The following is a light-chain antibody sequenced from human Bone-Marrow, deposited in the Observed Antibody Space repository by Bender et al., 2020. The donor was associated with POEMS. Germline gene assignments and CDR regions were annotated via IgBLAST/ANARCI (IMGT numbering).Light chain of an antibody. Sequence: QSALTQPASVSGSPGQSITISCTGTSSDVGGYNLVSWYQHHPGKAPKILIYEVNQRPSSASGRFSGSKSGNTASLTISGLQAEDEADYHCCSYAGSSTYVFGGGTKVTVL. CDR2: EVN. V-gene: IGLV2-23*02. J-gene: IGLJ1*01. CDR3: CSYAGSSTYV. CDR1: SSDVGGYNL.